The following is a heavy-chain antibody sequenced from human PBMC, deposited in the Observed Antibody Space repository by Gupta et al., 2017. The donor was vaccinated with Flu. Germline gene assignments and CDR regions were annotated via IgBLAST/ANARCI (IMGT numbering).Heavy chain of an antibody. Sequence: QVQLVESGGGVVQPGWSLRLSCAASGFTFSSSGMHWVRQATGKGLEWVAVIWYDGSNKYYADSVKGRFTISRDNSKNTLYLQMNSLRAEDTAVYYCARPKLGYYFDYWGQGTLVTVSS. D-gene: IGHD7-27*01. CDR1: GFTFSSSG. V-gene: IGHV3-33*01. CDR2: IWYDGSNK. J-gene: IGHJ4*02. CDR3: ARPKLGYYFDY.